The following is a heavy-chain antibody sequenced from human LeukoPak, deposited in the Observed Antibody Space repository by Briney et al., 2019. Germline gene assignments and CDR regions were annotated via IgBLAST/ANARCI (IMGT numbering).Heavy chain of an antibody. CDR1: GFTFSSYA. D-gene: IGHD1-26*01. V-gene: IGHV3-23*01. CDR2: ISITVGGT. J-gene: IGHJ4*02. Sequence: GGSLRLSCAASGFTFSSYAMSWVRQAPGKGLEWVSAISITVGGTYYADSVKGRFTISRDNSKNTLYLQMDSLSAEDTAVYYCAKRSHMLGATNPNYYFDHWGQGTLVTVSS. CDR3: AKRSHMLGATNPNYYFDH.